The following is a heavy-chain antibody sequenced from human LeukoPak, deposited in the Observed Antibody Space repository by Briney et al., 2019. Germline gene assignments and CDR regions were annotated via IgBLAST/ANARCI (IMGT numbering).Heavy chain of an antibody. J-gene: IGHJ4*02. CDR1: GYTFTSYG. CDR3: ARDRQQLSMPLY. V-gene: IGHV1-18*01. Sequence: GASVKVSCKASGYTFTSYGISWVRQAPGQGLEWMGWNSAYNGNTNYAQKLQGRVTITTDTSTSTAYMALRRLRSDDTAVYYCARDRQQLSMPLYWGQGTLVTVSS. CDR2: NSAYNGNT. D-gene: IGHD6-13*01.